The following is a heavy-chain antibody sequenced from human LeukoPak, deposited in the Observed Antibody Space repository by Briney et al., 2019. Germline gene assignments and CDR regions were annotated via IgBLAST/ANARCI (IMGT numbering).Heavy chain of an antibody. CDR3: ARYTLTTPARAFDY. CDR1: GDSVSSNTAA. CDR2: TYYRSKWYN. D-gene: IGHD4-17*01. J-gene: IGHJ4*02. V-gene: IGHV6-1*01. Sequence: SQTLSLTCAISGDSVSSNTAAWNWIRQSPSRGLEWLGRTYYRSKWYNDYAVSVKSRMTINPDTSKNQFSLQLNSVTPEDTAVYYCARYTLTTPARAFDYWGQGTLVTVSS.